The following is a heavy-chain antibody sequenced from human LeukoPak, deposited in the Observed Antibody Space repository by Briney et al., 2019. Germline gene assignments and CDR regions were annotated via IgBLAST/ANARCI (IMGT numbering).Heavy chain of an antibody. CDR1: GFTFSNYW. Sequence: GGSLRLSCAASGFTFSNYWMNWVRQAPGKGLEWVANIKQDRSEKYYVDSVKGRFTISRDNAKNSLYLQMNSLRAEDTAVYYCARGTSRDYYYYYYMDVWGKGTTVTISS. CDR3: ARGTSRDYYYYYYMDV. V-gene: IGHV3-7*01. CDR2: IKQDRSEK. D-gene: IGHD2-2*01. J-gene: IGHJ6*03.